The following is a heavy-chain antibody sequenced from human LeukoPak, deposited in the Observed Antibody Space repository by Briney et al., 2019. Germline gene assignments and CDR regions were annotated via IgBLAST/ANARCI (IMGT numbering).Heavy chain of an antibody. V-gene: IGHV3-20*04. CDR3: AREGFSRGYYQYYYMDV. CDR1: GFIFDDYG. J-gene: IGHJ6*03. CDR2: INWNGDST. Sequence: GGSLRLSCAASGFIFDDYGMSWVRQGPGKGLEWVSGINWNGDSTTYADSVKGRFTISRDKSKNTLYLQMNSLRTEDTAVYYCAREGFSRGYYQYYYMDVWGKGTTVTVSS. D-gene: IGHD6-13*01.